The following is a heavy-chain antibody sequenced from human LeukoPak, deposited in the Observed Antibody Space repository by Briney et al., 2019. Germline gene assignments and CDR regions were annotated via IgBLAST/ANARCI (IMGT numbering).Heavy chain of an antibody. D-gene: IGHD2-15*01. CDR3: ARDKRAAETPYNWFGP. J-gene: IGHJ5*02. CDR1: GFTFSSYW. CDR2: IKQDGSEE. Sequence: PGGSLKLSCAASGFTFSSYWMHWVRQAPGKGLEWVANIKQDGSEENYVDSVKGRFTISRDNSKNSLYLQMTNLRVEDTAVYYCARDKRAAETPYNWFGPWGQGTLVTVSS. V-gene: IGHV3-7*01.